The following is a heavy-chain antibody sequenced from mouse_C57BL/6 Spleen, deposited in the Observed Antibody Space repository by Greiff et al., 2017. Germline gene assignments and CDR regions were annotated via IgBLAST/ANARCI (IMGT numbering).Heavy chain of an antibody. CDR2: ISSGSSTI. Sequence: VQLKQSGGGLVKPGGSLKLSCAASGFTFSDYGMHWVRQAPEKGLEWVAYISSGSSTIYYADTVKGRFTISRDNAKNTLFLQMTSLRSEDTAMYYCARSLLMDYWGQGTSVTVSS. CDR1: GFTFSDYG. V-gene: IGHV5-17*01. CDR3: ARSLLMDY. J-gene: IGHJ4*01.